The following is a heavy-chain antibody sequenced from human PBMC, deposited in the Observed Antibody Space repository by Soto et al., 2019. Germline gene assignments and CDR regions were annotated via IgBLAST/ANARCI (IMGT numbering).Heavy chain of an antibody. CDR1: GFTFSSYS. CDR3: ARSTLIFGVVMDYYGMDV. J-gene: IGHJ6*02. D-gene: IGHD3-3*01. V-gene: IGHV3-21*01. CDR2: ISSSSSYI. Sequence: VGSLRLSCAASGFTFSSYSMNWVRQAPGKGLEWVSSISSSSSYIYYADSVKGRFTISRDNAKNSLYLQMNSLRAEDTAVYYCARSTLIFGVVMDYYGMDVWGQGTTVTVSS.